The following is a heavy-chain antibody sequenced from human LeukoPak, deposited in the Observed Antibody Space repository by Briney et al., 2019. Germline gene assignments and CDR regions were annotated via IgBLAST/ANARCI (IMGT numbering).Heavy chain of an antibody. CDR2: ISWNSGRI. V-gene: IGHV3-9*01. J-gene: IGHJ4*02. CDR1: GFTFDDYA. D-gene: IGHD2-2*01. Sequence: GGSLRLSCAASGFTFDDYAMHWVRQVPGKGPEWVSGISWNSGRIGYADSVKGRFTISRDNARNSLYLQMNSLRAEDTALYYCAKDLGHCSSTSCAPDYWGQGTLVTVSS. CDR3: AKDLGHCSSTSCAPDY.